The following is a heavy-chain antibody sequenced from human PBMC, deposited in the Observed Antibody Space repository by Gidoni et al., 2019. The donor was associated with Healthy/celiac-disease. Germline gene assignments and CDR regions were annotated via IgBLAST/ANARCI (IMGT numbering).Heavy chain of an antibody. CDR2: IYPCDSDT. D-gene: IGHD1-26*01. Sequence: EVQLVQSGAEVKKPGESLKISCKGSGYSFTSYWIGWVRQMPGKGLEWRGFIYPCDSDTRYSPSFQGQVTISADKSISTAYLQWSSLKASDTAMYYCARFGVVGATVNTGAFDYWGQGTLVTVSS. CDR3: ARFGVVGATVNTGAFDY. V-gene: IGHV5-51*01. CDR1: GYSFTSYW. J-gene: IGHJ4*02.